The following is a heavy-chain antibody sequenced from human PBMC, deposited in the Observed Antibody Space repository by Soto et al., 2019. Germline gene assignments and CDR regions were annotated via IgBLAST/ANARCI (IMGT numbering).Heavy chain of an antibody. V-gene: IGHV4-39*01. J-gene: IGHJ1*01. CDR3: AIHRRGTGWGPEYFED. CDR2: ISYSGST. CDR1: SGPISSSSYY. D-gene: IGHD1-1*01. Sequence: QLQLQESGPGLVQPSDTLSLTCTVSSGPISSSSYYWGWIRQPPGQGLEWIGSISYSGSTYSNPSLKSRVALAMDTSTNQFSLRLSSVTAADTALYYCAIHRRGTGWGPEYFEDWGQGTLVTVSS.